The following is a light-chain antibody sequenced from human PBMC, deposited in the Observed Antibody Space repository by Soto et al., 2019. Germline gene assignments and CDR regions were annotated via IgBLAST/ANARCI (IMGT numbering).Light chain of an antibody. J-gene: IGKJ4*01. V-gene: IGKV4-1*01. CDR1: QSVLYSSNNKDY. Sequence: DIVMTQSPASLAVSLGERATINCKSSQSVLYSSNNKDYLAWYQQKPGQPPKLLIYWASTRESGVPDRFSGSGSGTDFTLAISSLQAEDVAVYYCQQYYSSPLTFGGWTKVEIK. CDR3: QQYYSSPLT. CDR2: WAS.